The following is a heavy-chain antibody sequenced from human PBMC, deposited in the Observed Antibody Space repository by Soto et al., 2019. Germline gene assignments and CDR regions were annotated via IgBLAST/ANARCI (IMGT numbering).Heavy chain of an antibody. D-gene: IGHD3-16*02. V-gene: IGHV3-48*02. J-gene: IGHJ5*02. CDR1: GFTFSSYS. CDR3: ARGEGDYVWGSYRTYNWFDP. CDR2: ISSSSSTI. Sequence: EVQLVESGGGLVQPGGSLRLSCAASGFTFSSYSMNWVRQAPGKGLEWVSYISSSSSTIYYADSVKGRFTISRDNAKNSLYLQMNSLRDEDTAVYYCARGEGDYVWGSYRTYNWFDPWGHGTLVTVSS.